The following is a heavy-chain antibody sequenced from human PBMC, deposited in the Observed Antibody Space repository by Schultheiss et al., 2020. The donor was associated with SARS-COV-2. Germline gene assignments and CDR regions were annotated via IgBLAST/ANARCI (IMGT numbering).Heavy chain of an antibody. Sequence: GGSLRLSCAASGFTFSNAWMNWVRQAPGKGLEWVSGINWNGGSTGYADSVKGRFTISRDNAKNLLYLQMNSLRAEDTAVYYCAREEYGMDVWGQGTTVTVSS. CDR1: GFTFSNAW. CDR2: INWNGGST. V-gene: IGHV3-20*04. J-gene: IGHJ6*02. CDR3: AREEYGMDV.